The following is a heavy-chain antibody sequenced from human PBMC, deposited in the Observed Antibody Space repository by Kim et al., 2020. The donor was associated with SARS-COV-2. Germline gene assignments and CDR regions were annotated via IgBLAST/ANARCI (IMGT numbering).Heavy chain of an antibody. CDR3: ARLRKTTVTINWFDP. J-gene: IGHJ5*02. CDR2: IDPTDSYT. D-gene: IGHD4-17*01. CDR1: GYSFSTYW. Sequence: GESLKISCKGSGYSFSTYWITWVRQMPGKGLEWLGRIDPTDSYTNYSPSFQGHVTLSADKSISTAYLQWSSLKTSDTAIYYCARLRKTTVTINWFDPWGQGTLVTVSS. V-gene: IGHV5-10-1*01.